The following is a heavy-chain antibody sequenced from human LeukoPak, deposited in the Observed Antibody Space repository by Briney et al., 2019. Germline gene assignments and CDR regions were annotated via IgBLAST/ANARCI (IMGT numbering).Heavy chain of an antibody. D-gene: IGHD6-6*01. CDR2: ITSSINYI. V-gene: IGHV3-21*01. CDR1: GFTFSTYS. CDR3: ARDLGIAARPTFDY. J-gene: IGHJ4*02. Sequence: NTGGSLRLSCAASGFTFSTYSMNWVRQAPGKGLEWVSSITSSINYIYYADSVKGRFTISRDNAKNSLYLQMNSLRAEDTAVYYCARDLGIAARPTFDYWGQGTLVTVSS.